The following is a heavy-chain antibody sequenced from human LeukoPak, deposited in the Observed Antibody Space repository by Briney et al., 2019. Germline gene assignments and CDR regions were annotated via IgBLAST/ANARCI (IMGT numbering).Heavy chain of an antibody. Sequence: SETLSLTCTVSGDSVSSDSFYWSWIRQPPGKGLEWIGSIYYSGNTYYNPSLKSRVTISVDSSKNQFSLKLSSVTAADTAVYYCARTQVGGTYYFDYWGQGTLATVSS. CDR1: GDSVSSDSFY. J-gene: IGHJ4*02. CDR3: ARTQVGGTYYFDY. D-gene: IGHD1-26*01. V-gene: IGHV4-39*01. CDR2: IYYSGNT.